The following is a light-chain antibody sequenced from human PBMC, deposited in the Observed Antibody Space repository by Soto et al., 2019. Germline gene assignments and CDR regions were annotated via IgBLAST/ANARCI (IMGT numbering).Light chain of an antibody. V-gene: IGKV3-15*01. J-gene: IGKJ1*01. CDR1: QSVSVD. CDR3: QQYNNWPPWT. Sequence: EIVMTQSPATLSVSPGERVTLSCRASQSVSVDLAWYQQRPGQAPRLLIYGASTRATGIPVRFSGSGSGTEFSLTISSLQSEDLAFYYCQQYNNWPPWTFGQGTKVEIK. CDR2: GAS.